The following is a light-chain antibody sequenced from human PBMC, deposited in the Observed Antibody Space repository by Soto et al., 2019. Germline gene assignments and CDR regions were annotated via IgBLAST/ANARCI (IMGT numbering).Light chain of an antibody. CDR3: SSYTSSSILGV. CDR1: SSHVGGYNY. V-gene: IGLV2-14*01. CDR2: EVS. J-gene: IGLJ1*01. Sequence: QPEPTRPAPVPPSPRQSIAMPCTRTSSHVGGYNYVSWYQQHPGKAPKLMIYEVSSRPSGVSNRFSGSKSGNTASLTISGLPAADEADYYCSSYTSSSILGVFGTGAKVT.